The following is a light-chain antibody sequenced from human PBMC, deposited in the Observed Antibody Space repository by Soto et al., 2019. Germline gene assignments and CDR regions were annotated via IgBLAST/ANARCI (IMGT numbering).Light chain of an antibody. CDR3: SSYTSSSTPLV. J-gene: IGLJ1*01. CDR1: SSEVGGYNY. Sequence: QSVLTQPACVSGSPGQSITISCTGTSSEVGGYNYVSWYQQHPGKAPTLMIYDVSNRPSGVSNRFSGSKSGNTAPLTISGLQAEDAADYYCSSYTSSSTPLVFGTGTKVTVL. V-gene: IGLV2-14*01. CDR2: DVS.